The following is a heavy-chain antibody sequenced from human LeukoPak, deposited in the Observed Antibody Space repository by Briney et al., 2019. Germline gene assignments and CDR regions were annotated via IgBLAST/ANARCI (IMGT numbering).Heavy chain of an antibody. V-gene: IGHV1-18*01. J-gene: IGHJ6*03. CDR1: GYTFTSYG. Sequence: ASVKVSCKASGYTFTSYGISWVRQAPGQGLEWMGWISAYNGNTNYAQKLQGRVTMTTDTSTSTAYMELSSLRSEDTAVYYCARGLQLAYYYYYMDVWGKGTTVTVSS. CDR2: ISAYNGNT. CDR3: ARGLQLAYYYYYMDV. D-gene: IGHD5-18*01.